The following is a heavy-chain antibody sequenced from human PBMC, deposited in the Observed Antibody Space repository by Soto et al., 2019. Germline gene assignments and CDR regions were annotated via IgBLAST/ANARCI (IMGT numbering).Heavy chain of an antibody. Sequence: ASVKVSCKASGYTFISYAIHWVRQAPGQRLEWMGWINAGNGNTKYSQKFQGRVTITRDTSASTAYMELTSLRSEDTAVYYFARERHGLYYLDYSGQGTLDTVSS. CDR2: INAGNGNT. V-gene: IGHV1-3*01. J-gene: IGHJ4*02. CDR3: ARERHGLYYLDY. CDR1: GYTFISYA.